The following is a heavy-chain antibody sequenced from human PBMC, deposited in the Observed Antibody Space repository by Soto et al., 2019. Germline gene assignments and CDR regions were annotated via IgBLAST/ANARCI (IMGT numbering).Heavy chain of an antibody. CDR2: INHSGST. D-gene: IGHD6-19*01. CDR1: GGSFSGYY. CDR3: ARASRAVALHY. J-gene: IGHJ4*02. V-gene: IGHV4-34*01. Sequence: SETLSLTCAVYGGSFSGYYWSWIRQPPGKGLEWIGEINHSGSTNYNPSLKSRVTISVDTSKNQFSLKLSSVTAADTAVYYCARASRAVALHYRGPGTLGTL.